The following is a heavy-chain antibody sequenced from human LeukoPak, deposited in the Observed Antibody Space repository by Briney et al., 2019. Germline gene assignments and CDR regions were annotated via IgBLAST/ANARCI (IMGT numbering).Heavy chain of an antibody. CDR2: ISGSGGST. Sequence: GGSLRLSCAASGFTFSSYAMSWVRQAPGKGLEWVSAISGSGGSTYYADSVKGRFTISRDNSKNTLYLQMNSLRAEDTAVYYCARTTAYLVGHDAFDIWGQGTMVTVSS. V-gene: IGHV3-23*01. D-gene: IGHD1-26*01. J-gene: IGHJ3*02. CDR1: GFTFSSYA. CDR3: ARTTAYLVGHDAFDI.